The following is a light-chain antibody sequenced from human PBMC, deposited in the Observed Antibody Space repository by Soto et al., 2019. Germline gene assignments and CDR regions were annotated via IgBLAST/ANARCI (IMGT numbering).Light chain of an antibody. CDR2: AAS. CDR1: QGIGFY. J-gene: IGKJ3*01. V-gene: IGKV1-9*01. CDR3: PQVNSYPPLT. Sequence: IQLTHSPSSMSASVGDRVTISCRASQGIGFYLAWYQQKPGNAPKLLIYAASTLQSGVPSRFSGSGSGTTFTLTISSLQPEDFATYYCPQVNSYPPLTSGPGIKVEI.